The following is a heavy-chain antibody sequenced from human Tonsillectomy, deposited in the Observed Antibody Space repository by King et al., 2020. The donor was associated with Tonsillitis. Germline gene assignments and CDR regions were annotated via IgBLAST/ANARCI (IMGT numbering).Heavy chain of an antibody. CDR3: AGNEYGEHSGNY. CDR2: IYYSGNT. D-gene: IGHD4-17*01. V-gene: IGHV4-59*01. Sequence: VQLQESGPGLVKPSETLSLTCTVSGGSISSYYWSWIRQPPGKGLEWIGYIYYSGNTNYNPSLKSRVTISVDTSKNQFSLKLSSVTAADTAVYYCAGNEYGEHSGNYWGQGTLVTVSS. J-gene: IGHJ4*02. CDR1: GGSISSYY.